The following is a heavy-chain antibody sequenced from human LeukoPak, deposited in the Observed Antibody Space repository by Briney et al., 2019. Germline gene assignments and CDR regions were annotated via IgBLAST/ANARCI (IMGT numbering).Heavy chain of an antibody. CDR1: GFRFSSYW. D-gene: IGHD3-10*01. CDR3: ARLGFGEPLGYYYYGMDV. V-gene: IGHV5-51*01. J-gene: IGHJ6*04. Sequence: GESLKISCKGSGFRFSSYWIGWVRQMPGKGLEWMGFIYPGDSDTRYSPSFQGQVTISADKSISTAYLQWSSLKASDTAMYYCARLGFGEPLGYYYYGMDVWGKGTTVTVSS. CDR2: IYPGDSDT.